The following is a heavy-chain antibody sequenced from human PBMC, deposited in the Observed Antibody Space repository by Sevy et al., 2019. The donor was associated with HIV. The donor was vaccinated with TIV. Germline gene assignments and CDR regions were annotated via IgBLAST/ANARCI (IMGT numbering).Heavy chain of an antibody. D-gene: IGHD3-3*01. Sequence: ASVKVSCKASGYTFTSYGISWVRQAPGQGLEWMGWISAYNGNTNCAQKLQGRVTMTTDTSTSTAYMELRSLRSDDTAVYYCARGGYDFWSGYNWFDPWGQGTLVTVSS. CDR3: ARGGYDFWSGYNWFDP. J-gene: IGHJ5*02. CDR2: ISAYNGNT. V-gene: IGHV1-18*01. CDR1: GYTFTSYG.